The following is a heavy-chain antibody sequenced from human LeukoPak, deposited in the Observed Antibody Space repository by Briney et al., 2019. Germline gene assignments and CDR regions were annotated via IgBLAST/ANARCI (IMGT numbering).Heavy chain of an antibody. V-gene: IGHV4-59*01. Sequence: PSETLSLTCTVSGGSISSYYWSWIRQPPGKGLEWIGYIYYSGSTNYNPSLKSRVTISVDTSKNQFSLKLSSVTAADTAVYYCARKARVAGTFVFDLWGQGTLVTVSS. CDR1: GGSISSYY. CDR2: IYYSGST. CDR3: ARKARVAGTFVFDL. D-gene: IGHD6-19*01. J-gene: IGHJ5*02.